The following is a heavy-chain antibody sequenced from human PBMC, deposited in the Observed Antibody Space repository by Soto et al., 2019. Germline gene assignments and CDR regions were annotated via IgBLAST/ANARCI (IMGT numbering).Heavy chain of an antibody. CDR2: INAGNGNT. V-gene: IGHV1-3*05. CDR3: ARVTGYYYVDY. CDR1: GYTFTSYA. Sequence: QVQLVQSGAEEKKPGASVKVSCKASGYTFTSYAMHWVRQAPGQRLEWMGWINAGNGNTKYSQKFQGRVTITRDTSASIAYMELSSMRSEDTAVYYCARVTGYYYVDYWGQGTLVPVSS. D-gene: IGHD3-9*01. J-gene: IGHJ4*02.